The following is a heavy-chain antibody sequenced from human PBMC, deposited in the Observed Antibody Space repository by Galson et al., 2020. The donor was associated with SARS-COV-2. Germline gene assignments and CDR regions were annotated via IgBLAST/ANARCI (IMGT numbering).Heavy chain of an antibody. Sequence: GESLKITCAASGFTFRSFEMNWVRQAPGKGLEWVSYISSNGSNIYYAESVKGLSTISRENAKNSLSLQMNSLRAEDTAVYYCARGGRITMVRGPYYKGDVHYYYGMDVWGQGTTVTVSS. J-gene: IGHJ6*02. CDR1: GFTFRSFE. V-gene: IGHV3-48*03. CDR2: ISSNGSNI. D-gene: IGHD3-10*01. CDR3: ARGGRITMVRGPYYKGDVHYYYGMDV.